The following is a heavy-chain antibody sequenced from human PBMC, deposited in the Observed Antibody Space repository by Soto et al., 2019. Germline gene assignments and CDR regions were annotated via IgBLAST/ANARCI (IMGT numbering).Heavy chain of an antibody. CDR3: ARGQYCSGGTCYSAPDY. V-gene: IGHV3-74*01. Sequence: EVQLVESGGGLVQPGGSLRIFCGASGFTFSTYWMYWVRQAPGRGLFWVYRINGDGSKTSYADSVKGRFTISRDNAKNTLYLQMNSLRAEDTALYYCARGQYCSGGTCYSAPDYWGQGTLVTVSS. CDR2: INGDGSKT. D-gene: IGHD2-15*01. CDR1: GFTFSTYW. J-gene: IGHJ4*02.